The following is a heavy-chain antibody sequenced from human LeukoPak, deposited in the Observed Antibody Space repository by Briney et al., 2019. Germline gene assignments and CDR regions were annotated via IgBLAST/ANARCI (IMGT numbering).Heavy chain of an antibody. CDR2: IKQDGSEK. V-gene: IGHV3-7*01. D-gene: IGHD2-2*02. CDR1: GFTFSSYW. CDR3: ARVVVVPAAIGDHRYFDY. J-gene: IGHJ4*02. Sequence: GRSLRLSCAASGFTFSSYWMSWVRQAPGKGLEWVANIKQDGSEKYYVDSVKGRFTISRDNARNSLYLQMNSLRAEDTAVYYCARVVVVPAAIGDHRYFDYWGQGTLVTVSS.